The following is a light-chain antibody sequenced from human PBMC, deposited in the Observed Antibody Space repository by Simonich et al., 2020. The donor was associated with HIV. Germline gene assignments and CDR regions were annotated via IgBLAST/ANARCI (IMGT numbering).Light chain of an antibody. Sequence: DIQMTQSPSSLSASVGDRVTITCRASQSISIYLHWYQQKPGKAPKLLIYTASSLQSCVPSRFTGSGSGTDFTLTISSLQPEDFATYYCQQNDNTPWTFGQGTKVEIK. V-gene: IGKV1-39*01. CDR1: QSISIY. CDR2: TAS. J-gene: IGKJ1*01. CDR3: QQNDNTPWT.